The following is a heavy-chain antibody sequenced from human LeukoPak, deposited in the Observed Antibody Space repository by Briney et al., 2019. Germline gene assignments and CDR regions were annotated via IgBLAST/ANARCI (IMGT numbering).Heavy chain of an antibody. Sequence: ASVKVSCKASGYTFIDFYMHWVRQAPGQGLEWMGRINPNSGSTNYAQKFQGRVTMTRDTSISTAYMELSRLRSDDTAVYYCAREYCTSTSCYFYYFDYWGQGTLVTVSS. CDR3: AREYCTSTSCYFYYFDY. J-gene: IGHJ4*02. D-gene: IGHD2-2*01. V-gene: IGHV1-2*06. CDR2: INPNSGST. CDR1: GYTFIDFY.